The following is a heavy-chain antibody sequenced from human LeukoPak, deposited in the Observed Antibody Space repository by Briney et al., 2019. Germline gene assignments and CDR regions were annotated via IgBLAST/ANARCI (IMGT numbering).Heavy chain of an antibody. CDR1: GFTFSSYG. D-gene: IGHD3-10*01. Sequence: PGGSLRLSCAASGFTFSSYGMHWVRQAPGKGLEWVAFIRYDGGNKYYADSVKGRFTISRDNSKNTLYLQMNSLRAEDTPVYFCAKDMALGTMVMGFDYWGQGTLVTVSS. CDR2: IRYDGGNK. V-gene: IGHV3-30*02. CDR3: AKDMALGTMVMGFDY. J-gene: IGHJ4*02.